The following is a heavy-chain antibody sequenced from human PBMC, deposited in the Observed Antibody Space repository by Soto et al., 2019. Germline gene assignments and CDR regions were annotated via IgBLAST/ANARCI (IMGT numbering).Heavy chain of an antibody. D-gene: IGHD1-1*01. Sequence: GVSENVSCMASGYTFTSYYMHWVRQAPGQGLEWMGLITPSGGSTSYAQKFQGRVTMTRDTVTSTVYMELSSLSSEDTAVYYWARDVFGKTGSEFYGMDVWGQGTTVTVSS. CDR1: GYTFTSYY. J-gene: IGHJ6*02. CDR2: ITPSGGST. V-gene: IGHV1-46*01. CDR3: ARDVFGKTGSEFYGMDV.